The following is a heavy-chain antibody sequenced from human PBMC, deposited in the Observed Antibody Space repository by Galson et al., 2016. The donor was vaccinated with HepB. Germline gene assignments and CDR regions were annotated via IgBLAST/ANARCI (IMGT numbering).Heavy chain of an antibody. CDR3: AREKDSSSWYNFEY. CDR1: GFTFSSYG. Sequence: SLRLSCAASGFTFSSYGMHWVRQAPGKGLEWVAVIWYDGSNKYYADSVKGRFTISRDNSKKTLFLQMNSLRAEDTAGYYWAREKDSSSWYNFEYWGQGTLVTVSS. J-gene: IGHJ4*02. CDR2: IWYDGSNK. V-gene: IGHV3-33*01. D-gene: IGHD6-13*01.